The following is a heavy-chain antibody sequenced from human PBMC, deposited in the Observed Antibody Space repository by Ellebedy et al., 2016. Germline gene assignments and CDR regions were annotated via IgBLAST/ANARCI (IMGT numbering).Heavy chain of an antibody. CDR1: GYSFTSYW. CDR3: ARAGFRDSRFDP. V-gene: IGHV5-10-1*01. Sequence: GGSLRLSXKGSGYSFTSYWISWVRQMPGKGLEWMGRIDPSDSYTNYSPSFQGHVTISADKSISTAYLQWSSLRSEDTAVYYCARAGFRDSRFDPWGQGTLVTVSS. CDR2: IDPSDSYT. J-gene: IGHJ5*02. D-gene: IGHD3-10*01.